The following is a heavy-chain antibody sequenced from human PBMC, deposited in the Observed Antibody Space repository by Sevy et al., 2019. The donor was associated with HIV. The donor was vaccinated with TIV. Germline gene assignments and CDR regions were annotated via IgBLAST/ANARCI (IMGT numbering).Heavy chain of an antibody. CDR2: LIGGGSRT. CDR1: GFPFSNFA. CDR3: AKRRVQSGLSGGGANYGMDV. D-gene: IGHD2-8*02. Sequence: GGSLRLSCAASGFPFSNFAMSWVRQAPGKGLEWVSTLIGGGSRTYYADSVTGRFMISRDNSRNTLYLQMNSLRAEDTAIYYCAKRRVQSGLSGGGANYGMDVCGRGTTVTVSS. V-gene: IGHV3-23*01. J-gene: IGHJ6*02.